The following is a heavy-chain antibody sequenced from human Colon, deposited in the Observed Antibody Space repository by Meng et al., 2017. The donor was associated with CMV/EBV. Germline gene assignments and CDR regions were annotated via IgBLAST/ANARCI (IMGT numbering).Heavy chain of an antibody. CDR3: ARDGSWGWGGVQF. CDR2: INSDDGGT. D-gene: IGHD3-10*01. Sequence: QVQPVQSGSGGKKPGASVKISCMTSAYTVANPYFHWVRQAPGKGLEWMGLINSDDGGTVYAQKFEGKVTLTRDMSTRTVYMEMSSLREEDTALYYCARDGSWGWGGVQFWGQGTLVTVSS. V-gene: IGHV1-46*01. CDR1: AYTVANPY. J-gene: IGHJ4*02.